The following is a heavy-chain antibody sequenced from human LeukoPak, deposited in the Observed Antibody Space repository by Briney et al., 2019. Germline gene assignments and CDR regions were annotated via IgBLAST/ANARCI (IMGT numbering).Heavy chain of an antibody. J-gene: IGHJ5*02. CDR2: IYTTGST. D-gene: IGHD2-15*01. CDR3: ARDCSGGSCYSPSWWFDP. CDR1: GGSISSYY. Sequence: PSETLSLTCTASGGSISSYYWSWIRQPAGKGLEWIGRIYTTGSTNYNPSLKSRVTMSVDTSKNQFSLKLSSVTAADTAVYYCARDCSGGSCYSPSWWFDPWGQGTLVTVSS. V-gene: IGHV4-4*07.